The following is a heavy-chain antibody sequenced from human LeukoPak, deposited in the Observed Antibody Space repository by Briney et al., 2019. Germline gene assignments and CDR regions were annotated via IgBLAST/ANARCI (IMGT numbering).Heavy chain of an antibody. D-gene: IGHD2-15*01. CDR3: ARLRLVVVVAGIFDY. CDR1: GYTFTGYY. J-gene: IGHJ4*02. Sequence: ASVKVSCKASGYTFTGYYMHWVRQAPGQGLEWMGWINPNSGGTNYAQKFQGRVTMTRDTSISTAYMKLSRLRSDDTAVYYCARLRLVVVVAGIFDYWGQGTLVTVSS. CDR2: INPNSGGT. V-gene: IGHV1-2*02.